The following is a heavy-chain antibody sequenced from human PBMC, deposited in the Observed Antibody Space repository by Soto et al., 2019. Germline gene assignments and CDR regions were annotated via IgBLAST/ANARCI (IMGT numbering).Heavy chain of an antibody. CDR3: ARGDYDTYYYYYGMDV. J-gene: IGHJ6*02. D-gene: IGHD4-17*01. CDR1: GYTFTGYY. Sequence: ASLKVSCKASGYTFTGYYMHWVRQAPGQGLEWMGWINPNSGGTNYAQKFQGWVTMTRDTSISTAYMELSRLRSDDTAVYYCARGDYDTYYYYYGMDVWGQGTTVTVSS. CDR2: INPNSGGT. V-gene: IGHV1-2*04.